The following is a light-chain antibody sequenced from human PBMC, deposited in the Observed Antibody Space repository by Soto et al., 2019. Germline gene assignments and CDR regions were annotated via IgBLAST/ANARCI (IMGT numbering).Light chain of an antibody. CDR3: QQYGRSPLT. V-gene: IGKV3-20*01. Sequence: EIVLTQSPGTLSLSPGERATLSCRASQSVTSSYLAWYQQQPGQAPRLLIYAASSRATGIPDRFSGSGSGTDFTLTISRLEPEDFALYYCQQYGRSPLTFGGGTKVDIK. CDR2: AAS. J-gene: IGKJ4*01. CDR1: QSVTSSY.